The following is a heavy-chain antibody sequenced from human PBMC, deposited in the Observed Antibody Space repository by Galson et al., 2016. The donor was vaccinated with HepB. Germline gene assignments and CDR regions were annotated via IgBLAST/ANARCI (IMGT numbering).Heavy chain of an antibody. CDR2: ISYNGNT. CDR1: GGSISNYY. V-gene: IGHV4-59*01. D-gene: IGHD1-20*01. Sequence: SETLSLTCTVSGGSISNYYWSWIRQSPGKGLEWIGYISYNGNTNYHPSFQSRVTISLVTSKNQFSLRMRSVTAADTAVYFCARDLYTWNAGHSYYGLDFWGQGTTVTVAS. J-gene: IGHJ6*02. CDR3: ARDLYTWNAGHSYYGLDF.